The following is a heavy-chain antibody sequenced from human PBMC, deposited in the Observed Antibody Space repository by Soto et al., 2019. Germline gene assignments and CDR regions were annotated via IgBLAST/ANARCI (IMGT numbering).Heavy chain of an antibody. J-gene: IGHJ1*01. CDR2: MNPNSGNT. CDR3: ARGDYYDSSGSRTG. V-gene: IGHV1-8*01. CDR1: GYTFTSYD. Sequence: QVQLVQSGAEVKKPGASVKVSCKASGYTFTSYDINWVRQATGQGLEWMGWMNPNSGNTGYAQKFQGRVTMASNSSIGTADMELASLGYESTAVYYCARGDYYDSSGSRTGWGQGTLGAVSS. D-gene: IGHD3-22*01.